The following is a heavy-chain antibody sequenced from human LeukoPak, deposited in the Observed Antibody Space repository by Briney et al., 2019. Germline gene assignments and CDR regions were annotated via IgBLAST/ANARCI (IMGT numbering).Heavy chain of an antibody. CDR1: GFAFSSYG. J-gene: IGHJ4*03. CDR2: IPYDGSNE. Sequence: GGSLRLSCAASGFAFSSYGLHWARQPPGKGLEWVALIPYDGSNEYYADYVKGRFTIYRDNSKDALYLQMNSRAAEDAADYVCAIESPARGTRYGGIDHWGQGTMVTVSS. CDR3: AIESPARGTRYGGIDH. D-gene: IGHD5-18*01. V-gene: IGHV3-30*02.